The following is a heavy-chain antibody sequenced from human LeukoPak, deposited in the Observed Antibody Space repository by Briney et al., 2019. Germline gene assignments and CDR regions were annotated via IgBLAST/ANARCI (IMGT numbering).Heavy chain of an antibody. CDR2: IYYSGST. V-gene: IGHV4-61*01. CDR1: GGSVSSGSYY. Sequence: SETLSLTCTVSGGSVSSGSYYWRWIRQPPGKGLEWIGYIYYSGSTNYNPSLKSRVTISVDTSKNQFSLKLSSVTVADTAVYYCARDKDAFDIWGQGTMVTVSS. CDR3: ARDKDAFDI. J-gene: IGHJ3*02.